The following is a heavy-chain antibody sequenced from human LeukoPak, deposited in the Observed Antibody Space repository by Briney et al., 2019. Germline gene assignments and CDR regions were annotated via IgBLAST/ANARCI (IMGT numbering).Heavy chain of an antibody. CDR2: ISYDGSNK. CDR3: AKGGGYCSSTSCYLDY. CDR1: GFTFSTYW. Sequence: GGSLRLSCAASGFTFSTYWMHWARQVPGKGLEWVAVISYDGSNKYYADSVKGRFTISRDNSKNTLYLQMNSLRAEDTAVYYCAKGGGYCSSTSCYLDYWGQGTLVTVSS. V-gene: IGHV3-30*18. J-gene: IGHJ4*02. D-gene: IGHD2-2*01.